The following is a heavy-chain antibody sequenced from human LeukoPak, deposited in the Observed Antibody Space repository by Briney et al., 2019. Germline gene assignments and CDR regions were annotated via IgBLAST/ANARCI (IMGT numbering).Heavy chain of an antibody. CDR2: INPNSGGT. J-gene: IGHJ3*02. CDR3: ARVPSYCSSTSCYDAFDI. CDR1: GYTFTGYY. V-gene: IGHV1-2*02. Sequence: GASVKVSCKASGYTFTGYYMHWVRQAPGQGLEWMGWINPNSGGTNYAQKFQGRVTMTRDTSISTAYMELSRLKSDDTAVYYRARVPSYCSSTSCYDAFDIWGQGTMVTVSS. D-gene: IGHD2-2*01.